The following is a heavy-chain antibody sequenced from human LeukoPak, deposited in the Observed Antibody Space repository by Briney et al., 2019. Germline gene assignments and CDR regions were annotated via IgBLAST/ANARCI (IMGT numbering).Heavy chain of an antibody. D-gene: IGHD3-10*01. Sequence: GGSLRLSCAASGFIFNTYAMSWVRQAPRKGLEWVSTIRGSGGSTHYADSVQGRFTISRDNSLYTVYLQMDSLRGDDTAVYYCAKDRISYTTSPGELSHWGQGTLVIVSS. CDR2: IRGSGGST. J-gene: IGHJ4*02. CDR1: GFIFNTYA. CDR3: AKDRISYTTSPGELSH. V-gene: IGHV3-23*01.